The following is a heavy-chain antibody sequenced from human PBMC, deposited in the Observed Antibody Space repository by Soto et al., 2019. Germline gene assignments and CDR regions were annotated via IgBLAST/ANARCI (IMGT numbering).Heavy chain of an antibody. CDR1: GFTFSSYA. J-gene: IGHJ4*02. D-gene: IGHD6-19*01. CDR2: ISYDGSNK. V-gene: IGHV3-30-3*01. Sequence: QVQLVESGGGVVQPGRSLRLSCAASGFTFSSYAMHWVRQAPGKGLEWVAVISYDGSNKYYADSVKGRFTISRDNSKNTLYLQMNSMRAEDTAVYYCASMRAVADKGDYWGQGTLVTVSS. CDR3: ASMRAVADKGDY.